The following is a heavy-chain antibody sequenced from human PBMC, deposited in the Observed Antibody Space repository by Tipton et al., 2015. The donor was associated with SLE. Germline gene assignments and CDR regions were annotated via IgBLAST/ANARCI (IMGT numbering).Heavy chain of an antibody. Sequence: PGLVKPSETLSLTCTVSGGSLSNYYWSWIRQPAGKGLEWIGRVHSSGRTHYSPSLSSRVTVSVDTSKNQFSLKLTSVIAADTAVYYCARTDGGGATFFDHWGQGTLVTVSS. CDR2: VHSSGRT. CDR3: ARTDGGGATFFDH. V-gene: IGHV4-4*07. D-gene: IGHD3-16*01. CDR1: GGSLSNYY. J-gene: IGHJ4*02.